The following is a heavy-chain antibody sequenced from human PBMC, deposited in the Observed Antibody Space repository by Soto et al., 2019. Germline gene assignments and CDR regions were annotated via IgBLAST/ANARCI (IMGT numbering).Heavy chain of an antibody. D-gene: IGHD6-13*01. CDR2: IYLSGST. J-gene: IGHJ4*02. V-gene: IGHV4-4*02. CDR3: ARGHSSSWSQTPYFDY. CDR1: GGSISSSNW. Sequence: SETLSLTCAVSGGSISSSNWWSWVRQPPGKGLEWIGEIYLSGSTNYNPSLKSRVTISVDKSKNQFSLKLSSVTAADTAVYYCARGHSSSWSQTPYFDYWGQGTLVTVSS.